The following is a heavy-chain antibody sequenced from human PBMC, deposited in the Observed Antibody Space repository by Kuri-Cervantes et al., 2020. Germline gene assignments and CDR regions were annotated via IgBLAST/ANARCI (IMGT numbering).Heavy chain of an antibody. J-gene: IGHJ4*02. V-gene: IGHV1-8*02. CDR3: ARGRGYSGRYFDY. CDR1: GGTFSSYA. CDR2: ISAYNGNT. Sequence: ASVKVSCKASGGTFSSYAISWVRQAPGQGLEWMGWISAYNGNTNYAQKFQGRVTMTRNTSISTAYMELSSLRSEDTAVYYCARGRGYSGRYFDYWGQGTLVTVSS. D-gene: IGHD5-12*01.